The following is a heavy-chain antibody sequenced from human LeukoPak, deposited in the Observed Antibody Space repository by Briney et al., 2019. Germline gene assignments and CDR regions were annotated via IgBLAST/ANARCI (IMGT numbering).Heavy chain of an antibody. CDR1: GGTFSSYA. CDR3: VRDLDF. CDR2: IIPIGIA. J-gene: IGHJ4*02. V-gene: IGHV1-69*04. Sequence: SVKVSCKASGGTFSSYAITWVRRAPGLGLEWMGRIIPIGIANYAQKFQDRLTITADKSTSTAYMELSSLRSEDTAVYYCVRDLDFWGQGTLVTVSS.